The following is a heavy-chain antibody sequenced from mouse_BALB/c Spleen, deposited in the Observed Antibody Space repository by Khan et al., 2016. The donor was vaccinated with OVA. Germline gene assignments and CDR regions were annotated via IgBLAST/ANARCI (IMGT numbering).Heavy chain of an antibody. CDR3: ASELGRYYAMDY. D-gene: IGHD4-1*01. CDR1: GYSITSDYA. Sequence: EVKLEESGPGLVKPSQSLSLTCTVTGYSITSDYAWNWIRQFPGNKLEWMGYISYSGSTTYNPSLKSRTSITRATSKDQFFLQLKSVTSEDTATHDGASELGRYYAMDYWGQGTSVTVSS. V-gene: IGHV3-2*02. CDR2: ISYSGST. J-gene: IGHJ4*01.